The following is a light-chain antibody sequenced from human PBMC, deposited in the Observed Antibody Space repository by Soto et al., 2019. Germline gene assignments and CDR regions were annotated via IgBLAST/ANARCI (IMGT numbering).Light chain of an antibody. V-gene: IGKV3-15*01. CDR2: GAS. J-gene: IGKJ2*01. Sequence: EIVMTQSPATLSVSPGERATLSCRASQSVSSNLAWYQQKPGQAPRLLINGASTRATGIPARFSGSGSGTEFTLTISSLQSEDFAVYYCQQYNNWPRTFGQGTKPEIK. CDR1: QSVSSN. CDR3: QQYNNWPRT.